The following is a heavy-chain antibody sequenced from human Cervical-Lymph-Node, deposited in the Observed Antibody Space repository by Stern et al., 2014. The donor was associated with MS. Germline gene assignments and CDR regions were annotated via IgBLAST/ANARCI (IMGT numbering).Heavy chain of an antibody. Sequence: VQLVESGAEVKKPGSSVKVSCKASGGTFSTYAISWVRQAPGQGLEWMGRIIPILVIRNYAQKFQGRVTITADKSTSTAYMELSSLRSEDTAVYYCARGRDSGSYVDYWGQGPLVTVPS. CDR2: IIPILVIR. V-gene: IGHV1-69*09. CDR1: GGTFSTYA. CDR3: ARGRDSGSYVDY. D-gene: IGHD3-10*01. J-gene: IGHJ4*02.